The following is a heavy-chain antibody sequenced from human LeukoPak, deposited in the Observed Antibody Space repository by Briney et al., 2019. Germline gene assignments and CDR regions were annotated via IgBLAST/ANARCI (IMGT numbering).Heavy chain of an antibody. CDR2: ISNSGSFT. D-gene: IGHD3-10*01. Sequence: GGPLAFSCAASGLTFTTYAMGGSPQAPGKGWEWVSAISNSGSFTYFADSVKGRFTISRDNSKNTLFLQMNSLRADDTAVYYCARMVRGVINPCDHWGQGTLVTVSS. V-gene: IGHV3-23*01. J-gene: IGHJ4*02. CDR3: ARMVRGVINPCDH. CDR1: GLTFTTYA.